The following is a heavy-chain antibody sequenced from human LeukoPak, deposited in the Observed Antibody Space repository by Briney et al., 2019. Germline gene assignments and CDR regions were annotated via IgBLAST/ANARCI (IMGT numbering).Heavy chain of an antibody. CDR3: ARAHYYESFDYFDY. V-gene: IGHV4-59*01. J-gene: IGHJ4*02. CDR1: SDSISSYY. D-gene: IGHD3-22*01. Sequence: SETLSLTCTVPSDSISSYYWSWIRQPPGKGLEWIAYISYGGSTNYNPSLKSRVTISADTSKNQFSLKLSSVTAADTAVYYCARAHYYESFDYFDYWGQGTLVTASS. CDR2: ISYGGST.